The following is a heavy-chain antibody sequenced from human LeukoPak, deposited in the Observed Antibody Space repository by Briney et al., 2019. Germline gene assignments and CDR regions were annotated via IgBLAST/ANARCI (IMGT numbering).Heavy chain of an antibody. CDR3: ARDRTTVTKDLDY. J-gene: IGHJ4*02. CDR2: INPNSGGT. V-gene: IGHV1-2*02. CDR1: RYTFTGYY. D-gene: IGHD4-17*01. Sequence: ASVKVSCKASRYTFTGYYMHWVRQAPGQGLEWMGWINPNSGGTNYAQKFQGRVTMTRDTSISTAYMELSRLRSDDTAVYYCARDRTTVTKDLDYWGQGTLVTVSS.